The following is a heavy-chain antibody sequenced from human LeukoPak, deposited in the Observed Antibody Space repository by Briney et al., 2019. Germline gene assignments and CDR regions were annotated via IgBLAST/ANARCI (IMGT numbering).Heavy chain of an antibody. CDR2: ISWNSGSI. CDR3: AKAKAVAGTGDFQH. V-gene: IGHV3-9*01. J-gene: IGHJ1*01. CDR1: GFTFDDYA. Sequence: GGPLRLSCAASGFTFDDYAMHWVRQAPGKGLEWVSGISWNSGSIGYADSVKGRFTISRDNAKNSLYLQMNSLRAEDTALYYCAKAKAVAGTGDFQHWGQGTLVTVSS. D-gene: IGHD6-19*01.